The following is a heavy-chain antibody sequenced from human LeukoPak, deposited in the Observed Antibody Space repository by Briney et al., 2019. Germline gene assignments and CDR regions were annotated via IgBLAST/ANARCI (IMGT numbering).Heavy chain of an antibody. D-gene: IGHD6-19*01. J-gene: IGHJ5*02. V-gene: IGHV3-30*04. Sequence: GGSLRLSCAASGFTFSSYAMHWVRQAPGKGLEWVAVISYDGSNKYYADSVKGRFTISRDNSKNTLYLQMNSLRAEETAVYYCARARLGIAVAGGHNWFDPWGQGTLVTVSS. CDR1: GFTFSSYA. CDR2: ISYDGSNK. CDR3: ARARLGIAVAGGHNWFDP.